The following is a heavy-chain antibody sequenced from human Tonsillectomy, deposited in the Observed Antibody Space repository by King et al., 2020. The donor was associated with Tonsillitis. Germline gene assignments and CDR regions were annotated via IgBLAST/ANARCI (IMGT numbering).Heavy chain of an antibody. V-gene: IGHV3-11*01. J-gene: IGHJ4*02. CDR2: ISGFTL. CDR1: GLTFSDYS. Sequence: QVQLLEAGGGLVKPGGSLRLSCAASGLTFSDYSMSWIRQAPGKGLEWVSYISGFTLSYAASVKGQFTISRDNAKNSLYLQMNSLRAEDTAVYYCARRGGPRDYCSSISCRGGAAFDFWAREPWSPSPQ. D-gene: IGHD2-2*01. CDR3: ARRGGPRDYCSSISCRGGAAFDF.